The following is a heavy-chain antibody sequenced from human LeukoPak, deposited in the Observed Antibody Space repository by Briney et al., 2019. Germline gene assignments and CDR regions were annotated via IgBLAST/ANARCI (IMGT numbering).Heavy chain of an antibody. J-gene: IGHJ3*02. Sequence: SETLSLTCSVSGGSISGYYWSWIRQPPGKGLEWMGHISYSGGTNYNPPLKSRVTISVDRSKNQFSLKLSSVTAADTAVYYCARGGGNDAFDIWGQGTMVTVSS. V-gene: IGHV4-59*12. CDR1: GGSISGYY. D-gene: IGHD3-16*01. CDR2: ISYSGGT. CDR3: ARGGGNDAFDI.